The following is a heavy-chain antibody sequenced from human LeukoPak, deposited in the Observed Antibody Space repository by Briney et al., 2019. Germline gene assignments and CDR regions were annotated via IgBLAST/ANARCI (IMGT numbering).Heavy chain of an antibody. CDR2: INQDGSDK. D-gene: IGHD3-16*01. V-gene: IGHV3-7*03. Sequence: GGSLRLSCAASGFTFSSHWMSSVRQSPGMGLEWVANINQDGSDKHYVDSVKGRFTISRDNAERSLYLQMNSLRAEDTAVYYCARDHVAPGLIFDSWGQGTLVTVSS. J-gene: IGHJ4*02. CDR1: GFTFSSHW. CDR3: ARDHVAPGLIFDS.